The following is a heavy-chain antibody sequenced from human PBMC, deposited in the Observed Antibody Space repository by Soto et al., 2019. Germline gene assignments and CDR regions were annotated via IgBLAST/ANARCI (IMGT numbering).Heavy chain of an antibody. V-gene: IGHV3-23*01. D-gene: IGHD4-17*01. J-gene: IGHJ4*02. Sequence: EVQLLESGGGLVQPGGYLRLSRAASGFTFSSYSMAWVRQAPGRGPEWVSGIIQDGTTYYADSVKGRFTISRDNSRNSVYLQMITLRGEDTAVYYCAKDLRPDGVWDFDSWGQGTLVTVAS. CDR2: IIQDGTT. CDR1: GFTFSSYS. CDR3: AKDLRPDGVWDFDS.